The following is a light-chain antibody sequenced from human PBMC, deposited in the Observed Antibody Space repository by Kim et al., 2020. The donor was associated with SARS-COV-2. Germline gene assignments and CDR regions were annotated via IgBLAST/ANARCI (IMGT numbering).Light chain of an antibody. J-gene: IGKJ1*01. CDR2: GAS. Sequence: EIVLTQSPGTLSLSPGEGATLSCRASQSVSSKLAWYQQKPGQAPRLLMSGASNRATGIPDRFSGSGSGTDFTLTISRLEPEDFAVYYCQQYSNPPLTFGQGTKVEIK. V-gene: IGKV3-20*01. CDR3: QQYSNPPLT. CDR1: QSVSSK.